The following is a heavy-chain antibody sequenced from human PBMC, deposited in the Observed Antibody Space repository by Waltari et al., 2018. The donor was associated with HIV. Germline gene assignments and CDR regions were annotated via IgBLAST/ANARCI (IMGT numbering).Heavy chain of an antibody. CDR1: GFNFGDFA. CDR2: IRRKAYGETT. Sequence: EVQLVESGGGLVQPGRSLRLSCTASGFNFGDFAMTWFRQAPGKGLEWVAFIRRKAYGETTEYAASVKGRFTISRDDSKSIAYLQMNSLKSEDTAVYFCTRAGAFYHFWTGHNRWFDPWGQGTLVTVSS. CDR3: TRAGAFYHFWTGHNRWFDP. J-gene: IGHJ5*02. V-gene: IGHV3-49*03. D-gene: IGHD3-3*01.